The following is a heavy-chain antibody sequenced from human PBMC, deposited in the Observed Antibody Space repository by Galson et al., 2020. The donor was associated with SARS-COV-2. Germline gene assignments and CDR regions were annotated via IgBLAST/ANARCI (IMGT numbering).Heavy chain of an antibody. CDR3: AREYFSYNDY. V-gene: IGHV3-74*01. CDR2: ISSDGTTT. J-gene: IGHJ4*02. CDR1: GFSFSGYW. Sequence: GGSLRLSCAASGFSFSGYWMHWVRQAPGKGLVWVSRISSDGTTTIYADSVKGRFTISRDNAKNTLYLQMNSLRTEDTAVYYCAREYFSYNDYWGQGTLVTVSS. D-gene: IGHD1-1*01.